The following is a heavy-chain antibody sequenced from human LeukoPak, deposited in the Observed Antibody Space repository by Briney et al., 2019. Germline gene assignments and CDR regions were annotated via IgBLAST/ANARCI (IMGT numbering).Heavy chain of an antibody. CDR3: AKVVTTKYYYYMDV. V-gene: IGHV4-4*07. J-gene: IGHJ6*03. CDR2: IYTSGST. CDR1: GGSISSYY. D-gene: IGHD4-11*01. Sequence: SETLSLTCTVSGGSISSYYWSWIPQPAGKGLEWIGRIYTSGSTNYNPSLKSRVTMSVDTSKNQFSLKLSSVTAADTAVYYCAKVVTTKYYYYMDVWGKGTTVTVSS.